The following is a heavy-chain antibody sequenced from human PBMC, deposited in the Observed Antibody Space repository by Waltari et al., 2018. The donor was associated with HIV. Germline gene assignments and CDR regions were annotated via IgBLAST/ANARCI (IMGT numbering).Heavy chain of an antibody. J-gene: IGHJ4*02. CDR1: GGSISSSSYY. CDR2: IYYSGST. Sequence: QLQLQESGPGLVKPSETLSLTCTVSGGSISSSSYYWGWIRQPPGKGLEWIGSIYYSGSTYYDPSLKSRVTISVDTSKNQFSLKLSSVTAVDTAVYYCASPGWLQSYWGQGTLVTVSS. V-gene: IGHV4-39*07. D-gene: IGHD5-12*01. CDR3: ASPGWLQSY.